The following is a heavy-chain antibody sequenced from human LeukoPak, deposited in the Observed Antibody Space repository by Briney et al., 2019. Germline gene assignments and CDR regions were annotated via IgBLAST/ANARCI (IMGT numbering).Heavy chain of an antibody. D-gene: IGHD3-10*01. V-gene: IGHV4-59*01. CDR2: IHYSGST. CDR3: ARNYASGNYFGFYYYNMDV. J-gene: IGHJ6*02. CDR1: GDSISRYY. Sequence: PSETLSLTCTVSGDSISRYYWSWIRQPPGKGLEWIGYIHYSGSTNNNPSLKSRLTISIDTSKNQFSLKLSSVTAADTAVYYCARNYASGNYFGFYYYNMDVWGQGTTVTVSS.